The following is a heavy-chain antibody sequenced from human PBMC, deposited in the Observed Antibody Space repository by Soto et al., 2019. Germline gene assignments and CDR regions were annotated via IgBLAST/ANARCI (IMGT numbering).Heavy chain of an antibody. CDR1: GFTFTSYA. J-gene: IGHJ6*02. Sequence: EVQLLESGGGLVQPGGSLRLSCAVSGFTFTSYAMSWVPQAPGKGLEWVSAISTSGGGTYYADSVKGRFTISRDNSKNALYVQMRSLRAEDTAVYYCANLIAAAAGMGMGVWGQGTTVTVSS. V-gene: IGHV3-23*01. CDR3: ANLIAAAAGMGMGV. CDR2: ISTSGGGT. D-gene: IGHD6-13*01.